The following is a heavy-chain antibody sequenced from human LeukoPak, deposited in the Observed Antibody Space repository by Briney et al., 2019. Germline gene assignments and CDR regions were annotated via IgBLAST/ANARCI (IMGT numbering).Heavy chain of an antibody. V-gene: IGHV4-39*01. CDR2: IYYSGST. Sequence: PSETLSLTCTVSGGSISSSSYYWGWIRQPPGKGLEWIGSIYYSGSTYYNPSLKSRVTISVDTSKNQFSLKLSSVTAADTAVYYCATHHDTAMVTTDYWGQGTLVTVSS. J-gene: IGHJ4*02. CDR3: ATHHDTAMVTTDY. D-gene: IGHD5-18*01. CDR1: GGSISSSSYY.